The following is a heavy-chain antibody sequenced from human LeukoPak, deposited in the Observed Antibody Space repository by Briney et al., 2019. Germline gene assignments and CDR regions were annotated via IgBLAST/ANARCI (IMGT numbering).Heavy chain of an antibody. V-gene: IGHV4-39*01. Sequence: SETLSLTCTVSGGSISSSSYYWGWIRQPPGKGLEWIGSIYYSGSTYYNPSLKSRVTISVDTSKNQFSLKLSSVTAADTAVYYCARRSRGSSSSLYFDYWGQGILVTVSS. J-gene: IGHJ4*02. CDR2: IYYSGST. CDR1: GGSISSSSYY. CDR3: ARRSRGSSSSLYFDY. D-gene: IGHD6-6*01.